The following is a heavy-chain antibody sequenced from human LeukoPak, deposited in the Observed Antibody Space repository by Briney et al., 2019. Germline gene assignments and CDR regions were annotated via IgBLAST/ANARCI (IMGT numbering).Heavy chain of an antibody. V-gene: IGHV3-30-3*01. J-gene: IGHJ4*02. CDR3: ARDRIDYYDSSGYYYDY. CDR1: GFTFSSYA. D-gene: IGHD3-22*01. CDR2: ISYDGSNK. Sequence: GGSLRFSCAASGFTFSSYAMHWVRQAPGKGLEWVAVISYDGSNKYYADSVKGRFTISRDNSKNTLYLQMNSLRAEDTAVYYCARDRIDYYDSSGYYYDYWGQGTLVTVSS.